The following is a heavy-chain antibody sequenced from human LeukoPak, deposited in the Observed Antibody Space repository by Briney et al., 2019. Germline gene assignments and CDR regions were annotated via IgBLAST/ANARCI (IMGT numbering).Heavy chain of an antibody. D-gene: IGHD1-1*01. CDR2: ISGGGVGT. CDR3: AKDFVRYNIQFDY. V-gene: IGHV3-23*01. Sequence: GGSLRLSCAASGLSFSFYAMSWVRQAPGKGLEWVSSISGGGVGTYYADSVRGRFTISRDNSKNTLYLQMNSLRAEDTALYYCAKDFVRYNIQFDYWGQGALVTVSS. CDR1: GLSFSFYA. J-gene: IGHJ4*02.